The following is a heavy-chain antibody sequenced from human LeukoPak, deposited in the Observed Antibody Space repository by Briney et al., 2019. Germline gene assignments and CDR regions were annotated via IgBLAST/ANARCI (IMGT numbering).Heavy chain of an antibody. CDR1: GGSISSSS. CDR3: ARDRLLEDRDYSYYYYMDV. CDR2: ISSSSSYI. V-gene: IGHV3-21*01. J-gene: IGHJ6*03. D-gene: IGHD1-1*01. Sequence: ETLSLTCTVSGGSISSSSYYWGWIRQPPGKGLEWVSSISSSSSYIYYADSVKGRFTISRDNAKNSLYLQMNSLRAEDTAVYHCARDRLLEDRDYSYYYYMDVWGKGTTVTVSS.